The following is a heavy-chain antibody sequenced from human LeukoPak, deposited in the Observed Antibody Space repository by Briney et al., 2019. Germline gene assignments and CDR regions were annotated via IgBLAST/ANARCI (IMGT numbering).Heavy chain of an antibody. D-gene: IGHD2-2*01. CDR3: ARERSRDIVVVPAADFDAFDI. CDR1: GGSFSGYY. J-gene: IGHJ3*02. V-gene: IGHV4-34*01. Sequence: PSETLSLTCAVYGGSFSGYYWIWIRQPPGKGLEWIGEINHSGSTNYNPSLKSRVTISVDTSKNQFSLKLSSVTAADTAVYYCARERSRDIVVVPAADFDAFDIWGQGTMVTVSS. CDR2: INHSGST.